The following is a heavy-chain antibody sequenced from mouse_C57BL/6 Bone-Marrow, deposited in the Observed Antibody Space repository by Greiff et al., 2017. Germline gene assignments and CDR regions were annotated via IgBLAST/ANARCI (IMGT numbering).Heavy chain of an antibody. CDR3: TREGRLLRDFDY. J-gene: IGHJ2*01. V-gene: IGHV3-6*01. CDR2: ISYDGSN. Sequence: VQLKQSGPGLVKPSQSLSLTCSVTGYSITSGYYWNWIRQFPGNKLEWMGYISYDGSNNYNPSLKNRISITRDTSKNQFFLKLNSVTTEDTATYFWTREGRLLRDFDYWGQGTTLTVSS. CDR1: GYSITSGYY. D-gene: IGHD1-1*01.